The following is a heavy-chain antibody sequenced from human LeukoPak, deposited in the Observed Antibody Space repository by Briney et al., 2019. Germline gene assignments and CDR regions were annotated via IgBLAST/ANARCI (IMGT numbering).Heavy chain of an antibody. CDR1: GGSISSSSYY. Sequence: SETLSLTCTVSGGSISSSSYYWGWIRQPPGKGLEWIGSIYFSGSTYYNPSLKSRITISADTSKNQFSLKLSSVTAADTAVYYCARRYCTNSVCYRSGFAIWGQGTMVTVSS. CDR3: ARRYCTNSVCYRSGFAI. V-gene: IGHV4-39*01. D-gene: IGHD2-8*01. J-gene: IGHJ3*02. CDR2: IYFSGST.